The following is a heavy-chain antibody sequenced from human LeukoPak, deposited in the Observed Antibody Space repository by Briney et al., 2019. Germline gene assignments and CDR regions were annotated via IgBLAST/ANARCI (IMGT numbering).Heavy chain of an antibody. CDR1: GGSFSGYY. Sequence: PSETLSLTCAVYGGSFSGYYWSWIRQPPGKGLEWIGEINHSGSTNYNPSLKSRVTISVDTSKNQFSLKLSSVTAADTAVYYCARGKTIGYSSSWYGRGVFDIWGQGTMATVSS. CDR2: INHSGST. J-gene: IGHJ3*02. CDR3: ARGKTIGYSSSWYGRGVFDI. D-gene: IGHD6-13*01. V-gene: IGHV4-34*01.